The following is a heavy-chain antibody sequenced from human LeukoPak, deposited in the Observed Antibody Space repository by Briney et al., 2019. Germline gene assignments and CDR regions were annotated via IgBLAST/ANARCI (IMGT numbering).Heavy chain of an antibody. CDR3: AKRGNYDTSGYYPFDH. CDR2: IQFDGNSQ. J-gene: IGHJ4*02. D-gene: IGHD3-22*01. Sequence: GGSLRLSCAASGFSFSSYGMNWVRQAPGKGLEWVAFIQFDGNSQLYADSVKGRFTISRDNSKETLYLQMSSLRTEDTALYYCAKRGNYDTSGYYPFDHWGQGTLVTVSS. CDR1: GFSFSSYG. V-gene: IGHV3-30*02.